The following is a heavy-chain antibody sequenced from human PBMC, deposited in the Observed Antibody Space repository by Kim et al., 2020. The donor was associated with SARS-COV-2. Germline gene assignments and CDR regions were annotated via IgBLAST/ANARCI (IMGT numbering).Heavy chain of an antibody. Sequence: GGSLRLSCAASGFTFSSYAMHWVRQAPGKGLEWVAVISYDGSNKYYADSVKGRFTISRDNSKNTLYLQMNSLRAEDTAVYYCAREYGMDVWGQGTTVTVSS. CDR1: GFTFSSYA. CDR2: ISYDGSNK. V-gene: IGHV3-30*04. J-gene: IGHJ6*02. CDR3: AREYGMDV.